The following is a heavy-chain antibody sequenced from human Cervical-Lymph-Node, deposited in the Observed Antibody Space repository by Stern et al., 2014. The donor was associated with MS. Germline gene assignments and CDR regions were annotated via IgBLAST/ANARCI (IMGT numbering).Heavy chain of an antibody. V-gene: IGHV5-51*01. CDR2: NYPGDYDK. D-gene: IGHD2-21*01. J-gene: IGHJ4*02. Sequence: VQLVQSGAEVKKPGESLKISCKGSGYSFTSYWIGWVRQMPGKGLEWMGINYPGDYDKRYSRSFQGRVTISGDKSIINGYLERSSLKASDAAMYYCARHCGFRPGCIDYWGQGTLVTVSS. CDR1: GYSFTSYW. CDR3: ARHCGFRPGCIDY.